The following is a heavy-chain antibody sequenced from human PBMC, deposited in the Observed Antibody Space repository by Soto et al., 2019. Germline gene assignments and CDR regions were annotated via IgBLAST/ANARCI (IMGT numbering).Heavy chain of an antibody. CDR2: IIPIFGTA. D-gene: IGHD4-4*01. CDR3: ANNEVGVTTIAHGFDAFDI. Sequence: SVKVSCKASGGTFSSYAISWVRQAPGQGLEWMGGIIPIFGTANYAQKFQGRVTITADESTSTAYMELSSLRSEDTAVYYCANNEVGVTTIAHGFDAFDIWGQGTMVTVSS. V-gene: IGHV1-69*13. J-gene: IGHJ3*02. CDR1: GGTFSSYA.